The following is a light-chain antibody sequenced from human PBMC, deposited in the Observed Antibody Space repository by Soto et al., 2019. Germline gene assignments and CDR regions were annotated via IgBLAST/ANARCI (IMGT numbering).Light chain of an antibody. V-gene: IGKV1-9*01. J-gene: IGKJ3*01. CDR1: QGISSY. CDR2: ATS. Sequence: IPLTQSPSSLSASVGDRVTITCRASQGISSYLAWYQQKPGKAPKLLIYATSTLQSGVPSRFSVSGSGADFTLTISSLQPGDFATYYCQQLDSYPLTFGPGTKVDIK. CDR3: QQLDSYPLT.